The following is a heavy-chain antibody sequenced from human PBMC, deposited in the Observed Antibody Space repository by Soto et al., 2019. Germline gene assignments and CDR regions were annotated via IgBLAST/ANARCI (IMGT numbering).Heavy chain of an antibody. CDR3: AHSRGQLVQVSFDY. Sequence: QITLKESGPTLVKPTQTLTLTCTFSGFSLTTIGVGVGWIRQPPGKALEWLALIYWDDDKRYSPSLMNRLTITKDTSRNQVVLTMTNMDPVDTATYYCAHSRGQLVQVSFDYWGQGTLVTVSS. CDR2: IYWDDDK. V-gene: IGHV2-5*02. D-gene: IGHD6-6*01. J-gene: IGHJ4*02. CDR1: GFSLTTIGVG.